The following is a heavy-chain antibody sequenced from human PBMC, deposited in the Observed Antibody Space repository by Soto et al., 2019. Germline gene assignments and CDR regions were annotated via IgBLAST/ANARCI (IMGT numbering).Heavy chain of an antibody. V-gene: IGHV2-5*02. Sequence: QITLKESGPTLVKPTQTLTLTCTFSGFSLSTSGVGVGWIRQPAGKALEWLALIYWDDDKRYSPSLKSRLTITKDTSKNHVVLTMTNMDPVDTATYYCALRSPFGDPNWFDPWGQGTLVTVSS. D-gene: IGHD3-10*01. CDR3: ALRSPFGDPNWFDP. CDR1: GFSLSTSGVG. J-gene: IGHJ5*02. CDR2: IYWDDDK.